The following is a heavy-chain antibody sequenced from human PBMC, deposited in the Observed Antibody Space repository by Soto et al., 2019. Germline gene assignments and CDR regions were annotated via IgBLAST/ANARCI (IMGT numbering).Heavy chain of an antibody. CDR3: ARFRARTGDVWSNFDY. D-gene: IGHD7-27*01. CDR2: IYPGDSDT. Sequence: EVQLVQSGAEVKKPGESLKISCKGSGYSFTSYWIGWVRQMPGKGLEWMGIIYPGDSDTRYSPSFQGQVTISADKSISTAYLQWSSLKASDTAMYYCARFRARTGDVWSNFDYWGQGTLVTVSS. J-gene: IGHJ4*02. CDR1: GYSFTSYW. V-gene: IGHV5-51*01.